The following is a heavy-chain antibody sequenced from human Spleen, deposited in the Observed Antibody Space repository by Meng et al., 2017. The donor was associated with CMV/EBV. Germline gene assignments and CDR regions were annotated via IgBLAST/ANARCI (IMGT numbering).Heavy chain of an antibody. CDR2: TRYDGSEK. Sequence: HVQLVLSGGGMVQPGGSLSLSCGVSGVTFSSHGMHWVRQAPGKGLEWVAFTRYDGSEKKYSDSVKGRFTISRDNSKSTLYLQMNSLRPEDTGIYYCARVGWLQYYYFDYWGQGTLVTVSS. CDR1: GVTFSSHG. CDR3: ARVGWLQYYYFDY. D-gene: IGHD5-24*01. V-gene: IGHV3-30*02. J-gene: IGHJ4*02.